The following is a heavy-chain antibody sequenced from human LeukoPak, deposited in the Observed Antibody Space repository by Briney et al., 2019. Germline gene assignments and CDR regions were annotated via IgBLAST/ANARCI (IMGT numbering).Heavy chain of an antibody. CDR2: IYHSGST. CDR3: ARLTRDGYNSAQKFDY. Sequence: PSETLSLTCTVSGGSISSYYWSWIRQPPGKGLEWIGYIYHSGSTNYNPSLKSRVTISVDTSKNQFSLKLSSVTAADTAVYYCARLTRDGYNSAQKFDYWGQGNLVTVSS. V-gene: IGHV4-59*08. CDR1: GGSISSYY. D-gene: IGHD5-24*01. J-gene: IGHJ4*02.